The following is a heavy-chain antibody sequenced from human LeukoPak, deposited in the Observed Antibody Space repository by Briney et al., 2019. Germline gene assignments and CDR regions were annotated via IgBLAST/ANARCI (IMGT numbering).Heavy chain of an antibody. CDR3: AKEAVGRWFDP. Sequence: GGSLRLSCAASGFTFSSYGMHWVRQAPGKGLEWVAVISYDGSNKYYADSVKGRFTISRDNSKNTLYLQMNSLRAEDTAVYYCAKEAVGRWFDPWGQGTLVTASS. CDR1: GFTFSSYG. D-gene: IGHD6-19*01. CDR2: ISYDGSNK. V-gene: IGHV3-30*18. J-gene: IGHJ5*02.